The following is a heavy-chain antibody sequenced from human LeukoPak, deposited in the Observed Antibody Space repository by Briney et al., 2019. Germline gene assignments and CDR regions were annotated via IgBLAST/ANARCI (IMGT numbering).Heavy chain of an antibody. Sequence: GGSLRLSCAASGFTFSSYWMHWVRQAAGKGLVWVSHINTDGSSTTYADSVKGRFTISRDNAKKTLYLQMNSLRAEDTAVYYCARDDGAGGAFDIWGQGTMVTVSS. J-gene: IGHJ3*02. D-gene: IGHD3-10*01. CDR3: ARDDGAGGAFDI. V-gene: IGHV3-74*01. CDR2: INTDGSST. CDR1: GFTFSSYW.